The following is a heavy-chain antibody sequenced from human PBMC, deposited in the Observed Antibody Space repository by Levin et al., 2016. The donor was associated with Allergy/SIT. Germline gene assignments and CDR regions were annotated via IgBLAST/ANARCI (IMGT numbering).Heavy chain of an antibody. J-gene: IGHJ6*02. CDR1: GGSVSSGSYY. Sequence: SETLSLTCTVSGGSVSSGSYYWSWIRQPPGKGLEWIGYIYYSGSTNYNPSLKSRVTISVDTSKNQFSLKLSSVTAADTAVYYCATLKITGTSGGPYYYYGMDVWGQGTTVTVSS. CDR2: IYYSGST. CDR3: ATLKITGTSGGPYYYYGMDV. V-gene: IGHV4-61*01. D-gene: IGHD1-7*01.